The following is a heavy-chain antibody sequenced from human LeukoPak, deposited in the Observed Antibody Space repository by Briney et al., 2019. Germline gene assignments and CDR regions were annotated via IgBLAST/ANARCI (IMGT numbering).Heavy chain of an antibody. CDR1: GGSFSGYY. Sequence: SETLSLTCAVYGGSFSGYYWSWIRQPPGKGLEWIGEINHSGSTNYSPSLKSRVSISVDTSKNHFSLSLSSVTAADTAVYYCARTIPAAAHFDYWGQGTLVTVSS. V-gene: IGHV4-34*01. J-gene: IGHJ4*02. CDR3: ARTIPAAAHFDY. CDR2: INHSGST. D-gene: IGHD6-13*01.